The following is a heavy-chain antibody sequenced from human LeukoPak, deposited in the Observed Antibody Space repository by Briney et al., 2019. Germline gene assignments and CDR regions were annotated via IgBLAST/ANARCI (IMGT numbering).Heavy chain of an antibody. CDR2: ISYDGSNK. J-gene: IGHJ4*02. D-gene: IGHD3-16*01. V-gene: IGHV3-30*03. CDR1: GFTFSSYG. CDR3: ARRFFDY. Sequence: SGGSLRLSCAASGFTFSSYGMHWVRQAPGKGLEWVAVISYDGSNKYYADSVKGRFTISRDNSKNTLYLQMNSLRAEDTAVYYCARRFFDYWGQGTLVTVSS.